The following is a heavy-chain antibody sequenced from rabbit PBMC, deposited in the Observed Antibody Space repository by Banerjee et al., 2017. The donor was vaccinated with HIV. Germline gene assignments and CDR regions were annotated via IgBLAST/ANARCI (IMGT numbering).Heavy chain of an antibody. Sequence: QSLEESGGDLVKPGASLTLTCTASGFSFNGNYHMCWVRQAPGKGLEWIACINSNTGNTVYASWAKGPFTISKTSSTTVTLQMTSLTAADTATYFCARDAGGSWYPYYFNLWGQGTLVTVS. J-gene: IGHJ4*01. CDR3: ARDAGGSWYPYYFNL. CDR2: INSNTGNT. D-gene: IGHD8-1*01. V-gene: IGHV1S40*01. CDR1: GFSFNGNYH.